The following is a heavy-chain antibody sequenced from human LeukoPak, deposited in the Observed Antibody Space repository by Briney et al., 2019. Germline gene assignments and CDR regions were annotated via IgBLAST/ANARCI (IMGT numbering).Heavy chain of an antibody. J-gene: IGHJ4*02. CDR1: GGSFSGYY. CDR2: INHSGST. Sequence: SETLSLTCAVYGGSFSGYYWSWISQPPGKGLEWIGEINHSGSTNYNPSLKSRVTISVDTSKNQFSLKLSSVTAADTAVYYCARRITGLNGFDYWGQGTLVTVSS. V-gene: IGHV4-34*01. CDR3: ARRITGLNGFDY. D-gene: IGHD1-20*01.